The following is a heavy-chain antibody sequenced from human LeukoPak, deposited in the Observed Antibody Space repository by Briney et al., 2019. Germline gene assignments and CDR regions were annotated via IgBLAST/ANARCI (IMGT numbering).Heavy chain of an antibody. D-gene: IGHD1-26*01. J-gene: IGHJ6*02. CDR3: ARDLSGSYSIYYYYYGMDV. Sequence: GGSLRLSCAASGFTFSSYSMNWVRQAPGKGLEWVSSISSSSSYIYYADSAKGRFTISRDNAKNSLYLQMNSLRAEDTAVYYCARDLSGSYSIYYYYYGMDVWGQGTTVTVSS. V-gene: IGHV3-21*01. CDR2: ISSSSSYI. CDR1: GFTFSSYS.